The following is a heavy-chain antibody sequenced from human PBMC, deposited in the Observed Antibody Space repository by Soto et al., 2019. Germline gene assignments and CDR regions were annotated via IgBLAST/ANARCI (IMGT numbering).Heavy chain of an antibody. D-gene: IGHD3-10*01. CDR3: ARGGVEGQVVALVDP. CDR2: ISPDGSGA. Sequence: PGGSLRLSCAASGFTHNSYWMHWVRQAPGMGLVWVSRISPDGSGATYADSVKGRFTISRDDAKNTLYQKMNSLRVEDTAVYYCARGGVEGQVVALVDPGGQGTLVTVSS. V-gene: IGHV3-74*03. J-gene: IGHJ5*02. CDR1: GFTHNSYW.